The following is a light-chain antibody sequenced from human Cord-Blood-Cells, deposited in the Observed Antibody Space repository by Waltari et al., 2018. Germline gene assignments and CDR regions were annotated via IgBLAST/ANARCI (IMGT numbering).Light chain of an antibody. CDR1: QSLLHSNGYNY. CDR2: LGS. CDR3: MQALLTLPT. V-gene: IGKV2-28*01. J-gene: IGKJ3*01. Sequence: DIVMTQSPLSLPVTPGEPASISCRSSQSLLHSNGYNYLDWYLQKPGQSPQLLIYLGSNRASGVPDRFSGSGSGTDFTLKISRVEAEDVGVYYCMQALLTLPTFGPGTKVDIK.